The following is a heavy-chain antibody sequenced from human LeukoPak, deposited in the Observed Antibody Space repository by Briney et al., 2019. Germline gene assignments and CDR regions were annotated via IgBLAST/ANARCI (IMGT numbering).Heavy chain of an antibody. CDR3: AKGLGTIFDY. CDR2: IRYDGSNK. J-gene: IGHJ4*02. CDR1: GFTFSSYG. D-gene: IGHD3-3*01. Sequence: GGSLRLSCAASGFTFSSYGMHWVRQAPGKGLEWVACIRYDGSNKYYADSVKGRFTISRDNSKNTLYLQMNSLRAEDTAVYYCAKGLGTIFDYWDQGTLVTVSS. V-gene: IGHV3-30*02.